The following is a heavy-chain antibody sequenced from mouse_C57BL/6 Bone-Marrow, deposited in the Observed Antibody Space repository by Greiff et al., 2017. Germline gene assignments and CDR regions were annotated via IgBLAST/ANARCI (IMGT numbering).Heavy chain of an antibody. J-gene: IGHJ2*01. V-gene: IGHV1-81*01. D-gene: IGHD2-1*01. Sequence: VKLMESGAELARPGASVKLSCKASGYTFTSYGISWVKQRTGQGLEWIGELYPRSGNTYYNEKFKGKATLTADNSSSTAYIELRSMTSEDSAVYFCARKGYYGNPYYFDYWGQGTTLTVSS. CDR1: GYTFTSYG. CDR2: LYPRSGNT. CDR3: ARKGYYGNPYYFDY.